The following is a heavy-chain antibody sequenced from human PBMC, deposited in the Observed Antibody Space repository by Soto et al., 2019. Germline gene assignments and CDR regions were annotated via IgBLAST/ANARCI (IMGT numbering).Heavy chain of an antibody. J-gene: IGHJ4*02. CDR2: IWYDGSNK. D-gene: IGHD3-22*01. CDR3: ATNGRSYDSSGAGLDY. V-gene: IGHV3-33*01. Sequence: QVQLVESGGGVVQPGRSLRLSCAASGFTFSSYGMHWVRQAPGKGLEWVAVIWYDGSNKYYADSVKGRFTISRDNSKNTLYLQMNSLRAEDTAVYYCATNGRSYDSSGAGLDYWGQGTLVTVSS. CDR1: GFTFSSYG.